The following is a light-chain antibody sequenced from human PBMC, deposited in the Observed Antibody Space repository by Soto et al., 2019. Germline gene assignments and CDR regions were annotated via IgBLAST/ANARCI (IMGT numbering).Light chain of an antibody. CDR3: QQCGDSWS. J-gene: IGKJ1*01. CDR1: QNIGTW. V-gene: IGKV1-5*01. Sequence: GDRVTITCRASQNIGTWLAWYQQKPGKGPDLLIYDASTLESGVPSRFSGSGSGTEFTLTISSLQPGDFATYYCQQCGDSWSFGQGTKVDIK. CDR2: DAS.